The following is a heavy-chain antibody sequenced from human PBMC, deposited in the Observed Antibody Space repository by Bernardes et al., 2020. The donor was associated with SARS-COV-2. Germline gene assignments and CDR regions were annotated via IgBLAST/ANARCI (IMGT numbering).Heavy chain of an antibody. Sequence: SETLSLTCTVSGGSISSTNYYWGWIRQAPGKGLEWIGSVYSSGSSYYNPSLQSRVRESIDTSKSQFSLRLSFVTAADTAVYYCAGSSCGIDCYIGGLRSWDYGMDVWGQGTTVTVSS. V-gene: IGHV4-39*01. J-gene: IGHJ6*02. CDR3: AGSSCGIDCYIGGLRSWDYGMDV. CDR2: VYSSGSS. D-gene: IGHD2-21*01. CDR1: GGSISSTNYY.